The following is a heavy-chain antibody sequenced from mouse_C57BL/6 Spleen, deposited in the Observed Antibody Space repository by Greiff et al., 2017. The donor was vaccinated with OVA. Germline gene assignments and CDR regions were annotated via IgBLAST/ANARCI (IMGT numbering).Heavy chain of an antibody. CDR2: ISSGSSTI. V-gene: IGHV5-17*01. CDR3: AGQRACSIDL. D-gene: IGHD3-3*01. Sequence: EVKLMESGGGLVKPGGSLKLSCAASGFTFSDYGMHWVRQAPEKGLEWVAYISSGSSTIYYADTVKGRFTISRDNAKNTLFLQMTSLRSEDTAMYLCAGQRACSIDLWCRGTSDPVPS. CDR1: GFTFSDYG. J-gene: IGHJ4*01.